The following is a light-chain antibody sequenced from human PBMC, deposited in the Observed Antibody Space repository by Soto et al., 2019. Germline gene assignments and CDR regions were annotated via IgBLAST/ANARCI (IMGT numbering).Light chain of an antibody. CDR3: QQYNSWPLT. CDR2: GAS. J-gene: IGKJ4*01. Sequence: EVVMTQSPATLSVSPGERATLSCRTSQSVYNNLAWYLQKPGQAPRLLISGASIRATVIPARFSGSESGTEFTLTINSRQSEDFAVYFCQQYNSWPLTFGGGTKVEIK. V-gene: IGKV3D-15*01. CDR1: QSVYNN.